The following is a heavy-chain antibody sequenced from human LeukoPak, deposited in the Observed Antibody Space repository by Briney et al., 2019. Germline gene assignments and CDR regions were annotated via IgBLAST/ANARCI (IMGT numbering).Heavy chain of an antibody. V-gene: IGHV1-46*01. CDR1: GYTFTSYY. Sequence: ASVKVSCKTSGYTFTSYYMHWVRQAPGQGLEWMGIINPSGGSTSYAQKFQGRVNMTRDTSTSTVYMELSSLRSEDTAVYYCARPPGKYYYYYGMDVWGQGTTVTVSS. CDR2: INPSGGST. CDR3: ARPPGKYYYYYGMDV. J-gene: IGHJ6*02.